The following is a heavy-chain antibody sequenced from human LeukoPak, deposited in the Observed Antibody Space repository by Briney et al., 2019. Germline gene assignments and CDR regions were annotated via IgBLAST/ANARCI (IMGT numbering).Heavy chain of an antibody. J-gene: IGHJ2*01. CDR1: GGSISNYY. Sequence: SETLSLTCTVSGGSISNYYWGWIRQPAGRGLKWIGRIFPSGSINYNPSLESRVTMSVDTSKNQFSLKLNSVTAADTAVYFCARNGVTFGGVIGYWYFDLWGRGSLVTVSS. CDR3: ARNGVTFGGVIGYWYFDL. D-gene: IGHD3-16*02. V-gene: IGHV4-4*07. CDR2: IFPSGSI.